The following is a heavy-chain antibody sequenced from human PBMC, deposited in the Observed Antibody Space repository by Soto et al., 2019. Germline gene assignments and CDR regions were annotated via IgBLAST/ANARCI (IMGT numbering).Heavy chain of an antibody. D-gene: IGHD5-12*01. CDR1: GGSLSGYY. CDR2: VKDGGHT. J-gene: IGHJ4*02. V-gene: IGHV4-34*01. Sequence: QVQLQQWGAGLLKPSETLSLNCAVTGGSLSGYYWSWIRQPPGMGLEWIGEVKDGGHTNCSPSLRGRVTISSDTSNNQFSLRLNSVTAADTGVYYCARGQEGVVATHWDQGSLVTVSS. CDR3: ARGQEGVVATH.